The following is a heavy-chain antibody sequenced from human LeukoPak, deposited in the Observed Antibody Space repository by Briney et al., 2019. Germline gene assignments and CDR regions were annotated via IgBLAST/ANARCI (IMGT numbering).Heavy chain of an antibody. V-gene: IGHV4-59*12. CDR3: AGASAADYFGY. J-gene: IGHJ4*02. CDR1: GGSISSYY. CDR2: IYYSGST. D-gene: IGHD6-25*01. Sequence: SETLSLTCTVSGGSISSYYWSWIRQPPGKGLEWIGYIYYSGSTNYNPSLKSRVTISVDTSKNQFSLKLSSVTAADTAVYYCAGASAADYFGYWGQGTLVTVSS.